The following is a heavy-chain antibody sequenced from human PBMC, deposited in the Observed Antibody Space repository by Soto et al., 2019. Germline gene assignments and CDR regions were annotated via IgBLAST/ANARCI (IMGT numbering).Heavy chain of an antibody. D-gene: IGHD5-18*01. V-gene: IGHV1-24*01. J-gene: IGHJ6*02. CDR1: GYTLTELS. CDR3: AREGVDTAMVRGPFYYYYGMDV. CDR2: FDPEDGET. Sequence: ASVKVSCKVSGYTLTELSMHWVRQAPGKGLEWMGGFDPEDGETIYAQKFQGRVTMTEDTSTDAAYMELSSLRSEDTAVYYCAREGVDTAMVRGPFYYYYGMDVWGQGTTVTVSS.